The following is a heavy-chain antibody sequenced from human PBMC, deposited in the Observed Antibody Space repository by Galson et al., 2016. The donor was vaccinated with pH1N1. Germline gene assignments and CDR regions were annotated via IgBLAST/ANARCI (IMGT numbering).Heavy chain of an antibody. J-gene: IGHJ4*01. CDR3: TTAGVLRGATGEY. CDR2: MSVDSGGT. D-gene: IGHD4/OR15-4a*01. CDR1: GHTFTDYY. V-gene: IGHV1-2*02. Sequence: SVKVSCKASGHTFTDYYIHWVRQAPGQGPEWLGWMSVDSGGTKYAQKFQGRVTMSRDTAITTAYLDLTRLTSDGTAVNYCTTAGVLRGATGEYWGQEPWLPFPQ.